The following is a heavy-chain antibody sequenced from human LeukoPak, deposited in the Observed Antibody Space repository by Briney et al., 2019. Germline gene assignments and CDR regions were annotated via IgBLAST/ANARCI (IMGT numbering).Heavy chain of an antibody. J-gene: IGHJ4*02. V-gene: IGHV3-21*01. Sequence: GGSLRLSCAASGFTFSSYSMNWVRQAPGKGLEWVSSISSSSSYIYYADSVKGRFTVSRDNAKNSLYLQMNSLRAEDTAVYYCARESGSYSSDYWGQGTLVTVSS. CDR2: ISSSSSYI. CDR1: GFTFSSYS. CDR3: ARESGSYSSDY. D-gene: IGHD1-26*01.